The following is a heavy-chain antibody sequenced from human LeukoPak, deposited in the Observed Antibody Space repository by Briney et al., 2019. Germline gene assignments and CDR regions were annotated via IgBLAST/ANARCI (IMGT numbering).Heavy chain of an antibody. CDR1: GFTFSDYY. J-gene: IGHJ4*02. CDR2: ISSSGSTI. CDR3: AVSNVLLWFGESPGFDY. V-gene: IGHV3-11*01. D-gene: IGHD3-10*01. Sequence: GGSLRLSCAASGFTFSDYYMSWIRQAPGKGLEWVSYISSSGSTIYYADSVKGRFTISRDNAKNSLYLQMSSLRAEDTAVYYCAVSNVLLWFGESPGFDYWGQGTLVTVSS.